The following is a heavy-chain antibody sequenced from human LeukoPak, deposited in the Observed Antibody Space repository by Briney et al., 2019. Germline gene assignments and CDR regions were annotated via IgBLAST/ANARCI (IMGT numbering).Heavy chain of an antibody. CDR3: ARDHRYAFDN. CDR2: IGISSGNT. CDR1: GFNFIDYS. D-gene: IGHD5-12*01. Sequence: GGSLRLSCAASGFNFIDYSMNWVRQAPGKGLEWISYIGISSGNTKYADSVKGRFTISRDKARNSLYLQMNSLRVEVTAVYYCARDHRYAFDNWGHGTQVTVSS. V-gene: IGHV3-48*01. J-gene: IGHJ4*01.